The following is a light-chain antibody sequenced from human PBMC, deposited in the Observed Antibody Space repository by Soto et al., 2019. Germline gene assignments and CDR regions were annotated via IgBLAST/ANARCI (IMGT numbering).Light chain of an antibody. CDR3: KQYGSSRGT. J-gene: IGKJ1*01. CDR2: GAY. Sequence: IVLAQSPRAPSLSPGERATLSCRASQSVSSSYLAWYQQKPGQAHRLLIYGAYSRATGIQDRFSGSGSGTDFTLTIRRLEPEDFAVYYCKQYGSSRGTFGQGTKVDIK. CDR1: QSVSSSY. V-gene: IGKV3-20*01.